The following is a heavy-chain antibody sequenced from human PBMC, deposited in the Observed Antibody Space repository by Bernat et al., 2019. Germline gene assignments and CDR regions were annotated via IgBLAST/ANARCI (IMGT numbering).Heavy chain of an antibody. CDR3: ARGKSDDWANMQY. CDR2: IRDVGGQT. Sequence: EVQLLESGGGLVQPGGSLRLSCTGSGFTFSSYPMNWVRQAPGKGLGWVCVIRDVGGQTFSGDSVGGRFNISRDNSRNTLNLQMNSLRAEDTAVYYCARGKSDDWANMQYWGQGTLVTVSS. CDR1: GFTFSSYP. D-gene: IGHD3-9*01. J-gene: IGHJ4*02. V-gene: IGHV3-23*01.